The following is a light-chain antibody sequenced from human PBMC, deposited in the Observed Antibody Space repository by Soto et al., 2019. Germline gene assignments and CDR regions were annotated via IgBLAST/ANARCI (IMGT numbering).Light chain of an antibody. CDR3: SSYTSATTYV. CDR1: SSDVGAYNY. V-gene: IGLV2-14*01. Sequence: QSALTQPASVSRSPGQSITISCTGTSSDVGAYNYDSWYQQYPGEAPKVIIYDVSHRPAGVSNRFSGSKSVNTASLTISGLQTQDEADYYCSSYTSATTYVFGTGTKVTVL. J-gene: IGLJ1*01. CDR2: DVS.